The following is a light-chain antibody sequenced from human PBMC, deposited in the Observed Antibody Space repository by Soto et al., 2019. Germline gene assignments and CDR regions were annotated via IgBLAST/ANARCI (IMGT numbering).Light chain of an antibody. V-gene: IGKV3-15*01. CDR3: QQYNNWPQT. CDR1: QSVSSN. Sequence: EIVMTQSPATLSVSPGERATLSCRASQSVSSNLVWYQQKPGQAPRLLIYGASTRATGIPARFSGSVSGTEFTLTISSLQSEDFAVYYCQQYNNWPQTFGQGTKLEIK. CDR2: GAS. J-gene: IGKJ2*01.